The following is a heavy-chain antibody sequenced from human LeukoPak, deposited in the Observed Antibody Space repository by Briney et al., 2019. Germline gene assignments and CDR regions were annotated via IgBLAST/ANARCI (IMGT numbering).Heavy chain of an antibody. Sequence: ASVKVSCQASGYTFPSYYMHWVRQAPGQGLEWMGIINPNGGSTSYAQKFQGRLTMTRDTSTSTVYMELSSLRSEDTAVYYCAREGPAYDSSEPFLDYWGQGTLVTVSS. V-gene: IGHV1-46*01. CDR1: GYTFPSYY. CDR3: AREGPAYDSSEPFLDY. D-gene: IGHD3-22*01. CDR2: INPNGGST. J-gene: IGHJ4*02.